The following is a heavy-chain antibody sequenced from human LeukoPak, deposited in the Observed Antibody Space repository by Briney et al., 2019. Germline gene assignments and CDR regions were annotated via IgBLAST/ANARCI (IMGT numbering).Heavy chain of an antibody. J-gene: IGHJ3*02. Sequence: SGTLSPTCAVSGGSISSSSWWTWALQSPGKGLEWIGEISRGGSTNYNPSLKSRVTISVDTSQNQFSLKPRSVTAADTAVYYCARINSGNYLRAFDIWGQGTMVTVSS. CDR2: ISRGGST. V-gene: IGHV4-4*02. CDR1: GGSISSSSW. CDR3: ARINSGNYLRAFDI. D-gene: IGHD1-26*01.